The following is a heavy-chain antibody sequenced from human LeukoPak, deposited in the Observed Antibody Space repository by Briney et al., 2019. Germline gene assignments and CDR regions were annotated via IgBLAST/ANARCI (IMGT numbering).Heavy chain of an antibody. Sequence: SETLSLPCTVSGGPISSYYWRWIRQPPGKGLEWIGYIYYSGSTNYNPSLKSRVTISVDTSKNQFSLKLSSVTAAHTAVYYCAMTLMWGYNAFDIWGQGTMVTVSS. D-gene: IGHD5-12*01. CDR1: GGPISSYY. CDR2: IYYSGST. V-gene: IGHV4-59*12. CDR3: AMTLMWGYNAFDI. J-gene: IGHJ3*02.